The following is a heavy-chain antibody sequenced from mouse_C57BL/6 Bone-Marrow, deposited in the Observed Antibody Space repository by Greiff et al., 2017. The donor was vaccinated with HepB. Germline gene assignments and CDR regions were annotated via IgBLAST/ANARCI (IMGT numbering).Heavy chain of an antibody. CDR3: ARHEVSNWVSWFDY. V-gene: IGHV1-62-2*01. CDR2: FYPGSGSI. Sequence: QVQLQQSGAELVKPGASVKLSCKASGYTFTEYTIHWVKQRSGQGLEWMGWFYPGSGSIKYNEKFKDKGTLTADKSSSTVYMELSRMTSEDSAVYLCARHEVSNWVSWFDYWGQGTRVTVSA. J-gene: IGHJ3*01. CDR1: GYTFTEYT. D-gene: IGHD4-1*01.